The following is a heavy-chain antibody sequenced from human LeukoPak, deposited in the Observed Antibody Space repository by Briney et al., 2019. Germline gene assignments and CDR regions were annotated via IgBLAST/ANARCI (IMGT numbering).Heavy chain of an antibody. J-gene: IGHJ4*02. Sequence: GASVKVSCKASGYTFTSYYMHRVRQAPGQGLEWMGIINPSGGSTSYAQKFQGRVTMTRDTSTSTVYMELSSLRSEDTAVYYCARDSAVADHADYWGQGTLVTVSS. D-gene: IGHD6-19*01. CDR3: ARDSAVADHADY. CDR1: GYTFTSYY. CDR2: INPSGGST. V-gene: IGHV1-46*01.